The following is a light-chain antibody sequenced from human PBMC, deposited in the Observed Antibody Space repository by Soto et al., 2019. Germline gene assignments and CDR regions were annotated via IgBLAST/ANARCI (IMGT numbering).Light chain of an antibody. CDR2: EVN. V-gene: IGLV2-8*01. J-gene: IGLJ1*01. CDR3: SSYAGSSNV. CDR1: SSDVGGYNY. Sequence: QTLLTEPPSSSGSPGQSVAISCTGTSSDVGGYNYVYWYQQHPGKAPKLMIYEVNKRPSGVPDRFSGSKSGNTASLTVSGLQAEDEADYYCSSYAGSSNVFGTGTKVTVL.